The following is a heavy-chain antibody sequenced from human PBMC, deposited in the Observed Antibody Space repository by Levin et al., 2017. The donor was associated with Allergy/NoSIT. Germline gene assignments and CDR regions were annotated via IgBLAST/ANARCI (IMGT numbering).Heavy chain of an antibody. CDR2: ISDDGNNK. CDR3: ARDDVPYSGNYHFQY. Sequence: GGSLRLSCTASGFIFSDHMMHWVRQAPGKGLEWVGVISDDGNNKDYPDSVKGRFSISRDNANNTLYLQMNSLITEDTTVYYDARDDVPYSGNYHFQYWGQGALVTVSS. D-gene: IGHD1-26*01. J-gene: IGHJ4*02. V-gene: IGHV3-30-3*01. CDR1: GFIFSDHM.